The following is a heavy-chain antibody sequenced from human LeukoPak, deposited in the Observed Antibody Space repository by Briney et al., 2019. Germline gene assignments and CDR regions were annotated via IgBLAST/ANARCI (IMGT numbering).Heavy chain of an antibody. D-gene: IGHD1-26*01. V-gene: IGHV1-8*01. Sequence: ASVKVSCKASGYTFTSYDINWVRQATGQGLEWMGWMNPNSGNTGYAQKFQGRVTMTRDTSISTAYMELSRLRSDDTAVYYCARDGWGGSYGNWFDPWGQGTLVTVSS. CDR2: MNPNSGNT. J-gene: IGHJ5*02. CDR1: GYTFTSYD. CDR3: ARDGWGGSYGNWFDP.